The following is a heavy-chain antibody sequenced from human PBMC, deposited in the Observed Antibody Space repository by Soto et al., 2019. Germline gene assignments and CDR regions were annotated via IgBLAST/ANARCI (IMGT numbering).Heavy chain of an antibody. CDR2: ISAYNGNT. CDR3: AREYYYGSVPWS. V-gene: IGHV1-18*01. D-gene: IGHD3-10*01. Sequence: QVQLVQSGAEVKKPGASVKVSCKASGYTFTSYGISWVRQAPGQGREWMGWISAYNGNTNYAQKLQGRVTMTTDTTTRTAYMELRSVRSDDTAVYYCAREYYYGSVPWSWGQGTLVSVSS. J-gene: IGHJ5*02. CDR1: GYTFTSYG.